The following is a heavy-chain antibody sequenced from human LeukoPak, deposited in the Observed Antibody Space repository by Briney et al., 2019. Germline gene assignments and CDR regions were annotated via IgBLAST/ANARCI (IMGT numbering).Heavy chain of an antibody. V-gene: IGHV3-30*04. Sequence: GGSLRPSCAASGFTFSSYAMHWVRQAPGKGLEWVSFISYDGSNKYYADSVKGRFTISRDNSKNTLYLQMNSLRAEDTAVYYCARDQSSSSWYYKDVWGKGTTVTVSS. CDR2: ISYDGSNK. CDR1: GFTFSSYA. J-gene: IGHJ6*03. D-gene: IGHD6-13*01. CDR3: ARDQSSSSWYYKDV.